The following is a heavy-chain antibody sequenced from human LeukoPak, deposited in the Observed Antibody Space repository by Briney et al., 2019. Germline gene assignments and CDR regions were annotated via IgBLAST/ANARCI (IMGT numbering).Heavy chain of an antibody. J-gene: IGHJ4*02. CDR1: GFTFSSYS. CDR3: ARVREYYYGSGSYLSDY. D-gene: IGHD3-10*01. V-gene: IGHV3-21*01. Sequence: GGSLRLSCAASGFTFSSYSMNWVRQAPGKGLEWVSFISSSSSYIYYADSVKGRFTISRDNAKNSLYLQMNSLRAEDTAVYYCARVREYYYGSGSYLSDYWGQGTLVTVSS. CDR2: ISSSSSYI.